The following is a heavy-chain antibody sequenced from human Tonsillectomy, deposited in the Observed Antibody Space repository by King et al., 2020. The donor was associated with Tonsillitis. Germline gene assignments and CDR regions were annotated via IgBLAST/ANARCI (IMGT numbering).Heavy chain of an antibody. V-gene: IGHV4-31*03. J-gene: IGHJ4*02. Sequence: HVQLQESGPGLVKPSQTLSLTCTVTGVSITRGGFFWSWIRQHPEKGLEWIGYIQHSGNTHYNPSLRSRVAISLDTSKNQFSLTLNFVTAADTALYYCARIYRGFDDWGQGTLVTVSS. CDR2: IQHSGNT. D-gene: IGHD4-11*01. CDR3: ARIYRGFDD. CDR1: GVSITRGGFF.